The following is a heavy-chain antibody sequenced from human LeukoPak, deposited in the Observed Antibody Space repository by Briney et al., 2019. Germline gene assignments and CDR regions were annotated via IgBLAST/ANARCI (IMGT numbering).Heavy chain of an antibody. CDR1: GFTVSSNY. J-gene: IGHJ6*03. CDR3: ARNRGYYYYYMDV. V-gene: IGHV3-53*01. CDR2: IYSGGYA. Sequence: GGSLRLSCVVSGFTVSSNYMSWVRQAPGKGLEWASIIYSGGYAYYADSVKGRFTISRDNSKNTLYLQMNSLRAEDTAVYYCARNRGYYYYYMDVWAKGTTVTVSS.